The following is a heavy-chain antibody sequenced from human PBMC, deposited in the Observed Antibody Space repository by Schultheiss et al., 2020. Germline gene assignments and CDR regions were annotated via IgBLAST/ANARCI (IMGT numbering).Heavy chain of an antibody. D-gene: IGHD3-16*02. CDR2: IYYSGST. J-gene: IGHJ4*02. V-gene: IGHV4-59*08. CDR1: GGSISSYY. Sequence: SETLSLTCTVSGGSISSYYWSWIRQPPGKGLEWIGSIYYSGSTNYNPSLKSRVTISVDTSKNQFSLKLSSVTAADTAVYYCASHSNLRGLRLGELSLFDYWGQGTLGTVSS. CDR3: ASHSNLRGLRLGELSLFDY.